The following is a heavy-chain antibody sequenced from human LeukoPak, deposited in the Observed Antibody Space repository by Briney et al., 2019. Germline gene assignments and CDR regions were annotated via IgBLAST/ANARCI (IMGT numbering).Heavy chain of an antibody. CDR3: ARGRMTPRSNWFDP. CDR1: GYTFTSYD. D-gene: IGHD2-8*01. J-gene: IGHJ5*02. V-gene: IGHV1-8*01. Sequence: ASVKVSCKASGYTFTSYDINWVRQATGQGLEWRGWMNPNSGNTGYAQKFQGRVTMTRNTSRSTAYMELSSLRSEDTAVYYCARGRMTPRSNWFDPGGQGNLATVSS. CDR2: MNPNSGNT.